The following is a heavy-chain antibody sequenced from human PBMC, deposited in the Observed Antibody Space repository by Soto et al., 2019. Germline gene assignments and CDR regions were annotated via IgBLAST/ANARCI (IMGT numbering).Heavy chain of an antibody. J-gene: IGHJ5*02. CDR2: IYYSGST. V-gene: IGHV4-39*01. CDR1: GGSISSGGYY. CDR3: ARHPAYYYGSGSYPDWFDP. Sequence: SETLSLTCNVSGGSISSGGYYWGWIRQPPGKGLEWIGSIYYSGSTYYNPSLKSRVTISVDTSKNQFSLKLSSVTAADTAVYYCARHPAYYYGSGSYPDWFDPWGQGTLVTVSS. D-gene: IGHD3-10*01.